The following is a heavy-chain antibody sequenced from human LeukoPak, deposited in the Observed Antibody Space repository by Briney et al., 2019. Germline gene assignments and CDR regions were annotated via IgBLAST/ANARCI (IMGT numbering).Heavy chain of an antibody. J-gene: IGHJ4*02. CDR3: ATLRPRQQLVVDH. Sequence: GSLRLSRAASGFTFSSYEMHWVRQAPGKGPEWVSYISSSGSTKYYADSVKGRFTISRDNALNSLYLQMSSLRAEDTAVYYCATLRPRQQLVVDHWGQGTLVTVSS. CDR2: ISSSGSTK. D-gene: IGHD6-13*01. V-gene: IGHV3-48*03. CDR1: GFTFSSYE.